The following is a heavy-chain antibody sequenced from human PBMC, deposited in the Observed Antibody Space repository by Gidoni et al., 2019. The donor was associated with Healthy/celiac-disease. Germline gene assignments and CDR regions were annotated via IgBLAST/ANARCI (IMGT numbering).Heavy chain of an antibody. J-gene: IGHJ4*02. CDR3: ARVFPGDYEGY. CDR1: GFTFSSYS. D-gene: IGHD4-17*01. V-gene: IGHV3-21*01. CDR2: ISSSSSYI. Sequence: EVQLVESGGGLVKHGGSLRLSCAASGFTFSSYSRNCVRQAPGKGLEWVSSISSSSSYIYYADSLKGRFTISRDNAKNSLYLQLNSLRAEDTAVYYCARVFPGDYEGYWGQGTLVTVSS.